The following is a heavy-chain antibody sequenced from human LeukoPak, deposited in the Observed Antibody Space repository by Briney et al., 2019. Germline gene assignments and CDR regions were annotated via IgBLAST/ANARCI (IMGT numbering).Heavy chain of an antibody. V-gene: IGHV4-31*03. J-gene: IGHJ6*03. CDR1: GGSISSGGYY. CDR3: AAAKPDYYYYMDV. Sequence: SETLSLTCTVSGGSISSGGYYWSWIRQHPGKGLEWIGYIYHSGSTYYNPSLKSRVTISVDTSKNQFSLKLSSVTAADTAVYYCAAAKPDYYYYMDVWGKGTTVTVSS. CDR2: IYHSGST.